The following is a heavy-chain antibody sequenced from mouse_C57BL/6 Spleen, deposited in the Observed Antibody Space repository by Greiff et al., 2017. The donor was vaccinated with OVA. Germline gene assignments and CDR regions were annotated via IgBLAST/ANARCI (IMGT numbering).Heavy chain of an antibody. CDR1: GYTFTSYW. CDR2: IDPSDSYT. J-gene: IGHJ4*01. D-gene: IGHD2-5*01. CDR3: ARRYYSNYEDYAMDY. Sequence: VQLQQSGAELVRPGTSVKLSCKASGYTFTSYWMHWVKQRPGQGLEWIGVIDPSDSYTNYNQKFKGKATLTVDTSSSTAYMQLSSLTSEDSAVYYCARRYYSNYEDYAMDYWGQGTSVTVSS. V-gene: IGHV1-59*01.